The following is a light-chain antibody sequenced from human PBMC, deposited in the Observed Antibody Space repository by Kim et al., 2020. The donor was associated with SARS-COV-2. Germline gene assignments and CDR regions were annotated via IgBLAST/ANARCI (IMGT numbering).Light chain of an antibody. V-gene: IGKV3-11*01. CDR3: QQRHAWPVT. CDR2: DTS. Sequence: LPPGDRSTRACRASQSVTSDLAWYQQKPGQAPRIFIYDTSNRAGGVPARFSGSGSGTDFTLTISSLEPEDFAVYYCQQRHAWPVTFGQGTRLEIK. CDR1: QSVTSD. J-gene: IGKJ5*01.